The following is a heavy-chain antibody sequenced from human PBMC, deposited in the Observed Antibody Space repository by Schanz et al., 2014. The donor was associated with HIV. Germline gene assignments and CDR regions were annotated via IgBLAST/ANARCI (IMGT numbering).Heavy chain of an antibody. V-gene: IGHV3-7*03. Sequence: VQLVESGGGVVQPGRSLRLSCAASGFTFITYGMHWVRQAPGKGLEWVANIKQDGSEKHYVDSVKGRFTISRDNAQNSLYLQMNSLRAEDTAVYHCASHSSNRPQGFWGQGTLVTVSS. CDR3: ASHSSNRPQGF. CDR1: GFTFITYG. D-gene: IGHD6-6*01. J-gene: IGHJ4*02. CDR2: IKQDGSEK.